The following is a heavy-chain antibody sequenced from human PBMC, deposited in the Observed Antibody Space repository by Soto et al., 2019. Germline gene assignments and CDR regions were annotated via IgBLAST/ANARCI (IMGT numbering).Heavy chain of an antibody. Sequence: SLRLSCAISGFSVSSNYLSWVRQAPGKGLEWVSVHYSGGSTYYADSVQGRFTISRDKSNNTFYLQMRRVRAEDTAVYFCARHRHPRGTVGATSPLDPWGQGTQVTVSS. D-gene: IGHD1-26*01. CDR3: ARHRHPRGTVGATSPLDP. CDR2: HYSGGST. V-gene: IGHV3-53*01. CDR1: GFSVSSNY. J-gene: IGHJ5*02.